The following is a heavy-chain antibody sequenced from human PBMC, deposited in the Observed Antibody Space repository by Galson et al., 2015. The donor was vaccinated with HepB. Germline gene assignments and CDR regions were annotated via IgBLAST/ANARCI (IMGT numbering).Heavy chain of an antibody. CDR2: ISGSGGST. J-gene: IGHJ4*02. V-gene: IGHV3-23*01. CDR3: ARDQYSYPY. CDR1: GFTFSSYA. Sequence: SLRLSCAASGFTFSSYAMSWVRQAPGKGLEWVSAISGSGGSTYYADSVKGRFTISRDNGKNSLYLQMTSLRAEDTAVYYCARDQYSYPYWGQGTLVTVSS. D-gene: IGHD2-15*01.